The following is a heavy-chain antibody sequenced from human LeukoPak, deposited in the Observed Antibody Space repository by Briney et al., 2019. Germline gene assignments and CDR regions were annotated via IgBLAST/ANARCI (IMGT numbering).Heavy chain of an antibody. CDR2: IYSGGST. CDR3: AREGGDLLGETAPRDYYYYGMDV. D-gene: IGHD5-18*01. CDR1: GFTVSSNY. Sequence: GGSLRLSCAASGFTVSSNYMSWVRQAPGKGLEWVLVIYSGGSTYYADSVKGRFTISRDNSKNTLYLQMNSLSAEDTAVYYCAREGGDLLGETAPRDYYYYGMDVWGQGTTVTVSS. V-gene: IGHV3-66*01. J-gene: IGHJ6*02.